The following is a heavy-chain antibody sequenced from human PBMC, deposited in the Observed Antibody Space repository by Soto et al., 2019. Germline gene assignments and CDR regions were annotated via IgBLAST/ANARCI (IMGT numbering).Heavy chain of an antibody. J-gene: IGHJ4*02. V-gene: IGHV4-34*01. Sequence: QVQLQQWGAGLLKPSETLSLTCAVYGGSFSGYYWSWIRQPPGKGLEWIGEINHSGSTNYNPSLKSRVTISVDTSKNQFSLKLSSVTAADTAVYYCARVIAAKGEYWGQGTLVTVSS. CDR1: GGSFSGYY. CDR3: ARVIAAKGEY. D-gene: IGHD6-13*01. CDR2: INHSGST.